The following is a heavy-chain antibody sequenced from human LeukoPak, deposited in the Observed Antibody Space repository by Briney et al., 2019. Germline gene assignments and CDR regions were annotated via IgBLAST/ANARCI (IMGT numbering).Heavy chain of an antibody. CDR3: AKDRRDGYNRRPLDY. D-gene: IGHD5-24*01. Sequence: PGGSLRLSCAASGFTFSSYGMHWVRQAPGKGLEWVAFIRYDGSNKYYADSVKGRFTISRDNSKNTLYLQMNSLRAEDTAVYYCAKDRRDGYNRRPLDYWGQGTLVTVSS. CDR1: GFTFSSYG. J-gene: IGHJ4*02. CDR2: IRYDGSNK. V-gene: IGHV3-30*02.